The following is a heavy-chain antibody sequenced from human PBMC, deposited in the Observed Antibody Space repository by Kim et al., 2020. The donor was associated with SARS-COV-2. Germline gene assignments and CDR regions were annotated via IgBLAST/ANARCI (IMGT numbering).Heavy chain of an antibody. D-gene: IGHD2-21*02. CDR3: ARHIVVVTVPDAFDI. Sequence: GKGRFTITRDKAKNSLYLQMNRLRAEDTAVYYGARHIVVVTVPDAFDIWGQGTMVTVSS. J-gene: IGHJ3*02. V-gene: IGHV3-11*03.